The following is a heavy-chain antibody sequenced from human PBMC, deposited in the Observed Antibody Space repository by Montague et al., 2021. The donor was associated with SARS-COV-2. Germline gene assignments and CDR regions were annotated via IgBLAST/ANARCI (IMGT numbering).Heavy chain of an antibody. V-gene: IGHV3-23*05. CDR2: IDPSGGRT. D-gene: IGHD3-10*01. CDR3: VKDSVHY. Sequence: SLRFSCAVSGFTFSVYTMSLVRQAPGKGLEWVAGIDPSGGRTYYSESVKGRFTIFKDNSKNTLYLQMNSLRSEDAAIYYCVKDSVHYWGQGTLVTVSS. J-gene: IGHJ4*02. CDR1: GFTFSVYT.